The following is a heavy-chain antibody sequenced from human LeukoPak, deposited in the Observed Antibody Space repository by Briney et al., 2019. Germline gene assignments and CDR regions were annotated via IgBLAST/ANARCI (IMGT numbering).Heavy chain of an antibody. Sequence: PGGSLRLSCAASGFTFSRYGMNWVRQTPGKGLEWVAFIRDDGSKEYYGDSVKGRFTISRDNSKNSVYLQMRSLRPEDTAMYYSAKWDYSDVNGYYYFDYWGQGTQVTVSS. V-gene: IGHV3-30*02. CDR1: GFTFSRYG. CDR2: IRDDGSKE. CDR3: AKWDYSDVNGYYYFDY. J-gene: IGHJ4*02. D-gene: IGHD3-22*01.